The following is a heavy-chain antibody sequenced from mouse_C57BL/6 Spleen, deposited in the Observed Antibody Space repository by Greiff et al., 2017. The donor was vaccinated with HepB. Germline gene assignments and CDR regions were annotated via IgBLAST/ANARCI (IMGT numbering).Heavy chain of an antibody. CDR3: ARHEDDYYGSSGWYFDV. Sequence: QVQLKESGAELVKPGASVKLSCKASGYTFTEYTIHWVKQRSGQGLEWIGWFYPGSGSIKYNEKFKDKATLTADKSSSTVYMELSRLTSEDSAVYFCARHEDDYYGSSGWYFDVWGTGTTVTVSS. CDR1: GYTFTEYT. J-gene: IGHJ1*03. D-gene: IGHD1-1*01. V-gene: IGHV1-62-2*01. CDR2: FYPGSGSI.